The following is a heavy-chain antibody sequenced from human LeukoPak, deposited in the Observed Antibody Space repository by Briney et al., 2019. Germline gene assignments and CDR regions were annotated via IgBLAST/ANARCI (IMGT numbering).Heavy chain of an antibody. CDR1: GFTVSSNY. CDR2: ISSSGSTI. V-gene: IGHV3-11*04. CDR3: AREGSSSWYYPDRYYFDY. Sequence: GGSLRLSCAASGFTVSSNYMSWIRQAPGKGREWVSYISSSGSTIYYADSVKGRFTISRDNAKNSLYLQMNSLRAEDTAVYYCAREGSSSWYYPDRYYFDYWGQGTLVTVSS. J-gene: IGHJ4*02. D-gene: IGHD6-13*01.